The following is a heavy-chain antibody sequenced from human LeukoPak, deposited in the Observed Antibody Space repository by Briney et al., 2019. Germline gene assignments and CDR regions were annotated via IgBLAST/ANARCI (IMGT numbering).Heavy chain of an antibody. CDR1: GFTVSSNY. J-gene: IGHJ4*02. CDR3: AREVAAAGPEDY. CDR2: IYSGGST. D-gene: IGHD6-13*01. Sequence: GGSLRLSCAASGFTVSSNYMSWVRQAPGKGLEWVSVIYSGGSTYYADSVKGRFTISRDNSKNTLYLQMNSLRAEDTAVYYCAREVAAAGPEDYWGQGTLVTVSS. V-gene: IGHV3-53*01.